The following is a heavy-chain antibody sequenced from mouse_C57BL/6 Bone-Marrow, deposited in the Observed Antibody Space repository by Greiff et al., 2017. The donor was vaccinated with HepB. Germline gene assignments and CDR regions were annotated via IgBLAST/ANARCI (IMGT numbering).Heavy chain of an antibody. CDR3: ARGNYYGSHYFDY. Sequence: ESGPGLVKPSQSLSLTCSVTGYSITSGYYWNWIRQFPGNKLEWMGYISYDGSNNYNPSLKNRISITRDTSKNQFFLKLNSVTTEDTATYYCARGNYYGSHYFDYWGQGTTLTVSS. J-gene: IGHJ2*01. V-gene: IGHV3-6*01. CDR2: ISYDGSN. D-gene: IGHD1-1*01. CDR1: GYSITSGYY.